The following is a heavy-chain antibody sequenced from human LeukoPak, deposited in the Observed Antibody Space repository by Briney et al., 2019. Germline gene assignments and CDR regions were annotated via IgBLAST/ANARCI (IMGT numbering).Heavy chain of an antibody. D-gene: IGHD5-18*01. CDR2: ICGSVSGSGDCT. CDR1: GFSFGSYA. CDR3: ARDKGYSYDNPLSTNGFDP. V-gene: IGHV3-23*01. Sequence: PGGSLRLSCAASGFSFGSYAMSWVRQAAGKGLEWVSEICGSVSGSGDCTHYADSVKGRFTIPRDNSKKTLYLQMNSLRAEDTAVYYCARDKGYSYDNPLSTNGFDPWGQGTLVTVSS. J-gene: IGHJ5*02.